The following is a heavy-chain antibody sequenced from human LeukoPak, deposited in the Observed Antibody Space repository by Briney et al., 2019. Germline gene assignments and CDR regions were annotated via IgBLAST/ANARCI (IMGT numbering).Heavy chain of an antibody. J-gene: IGHJ6*03. CDR2: IYYSGST. D-gene: IGHD6-13*01. Sequence: SETLSLTRTVSGGSISSSSYYWGWIRQPPGKGLEWIGSIYYSGSTYYNPSLKSRVTISVDTSKNQFSLKLSSVTAADTAVYYCARFNTTSTGRAERPIAATGAYYYYYMDVWGKGTTVTVSS. CDR1: GGSISSSSYY. V-gene: IGHV4-39*07. CDR3: ARFNTTSTGRAERPIAATGAYYYYYMDV.